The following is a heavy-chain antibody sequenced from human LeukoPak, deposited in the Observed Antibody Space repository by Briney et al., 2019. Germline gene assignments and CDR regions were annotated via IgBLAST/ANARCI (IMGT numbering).Heavy chain of an antibody. CDR2: IYYSGST. V-gene: IGHV4-30-4*01. CDR1: GGSISSGDYY. CDR3: AIARGYSSFPYYYYYMDV. D-gene: IGHD6-13*01. J-gene: IGHJ6*03. Sequence: PSQTLSLTCTVSGGSISSGDYYWSWIRQPPGKGLEWIGYIYYSGSTYYNPSLKSRVTISVDTSKNQFSLKLSSVTAADTAVYYCAIARGYSSFPYYYYYMDVWGKGTTVTVSS.